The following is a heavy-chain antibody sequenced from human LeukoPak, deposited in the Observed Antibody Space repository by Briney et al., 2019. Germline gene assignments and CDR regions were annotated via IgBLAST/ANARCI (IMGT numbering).Heavy chain of an antibody. D-gene: IGHD3-3*01. CDR2: IHDSVNT. CDR1: GGSISSYY. V-gene: IGHV4-59*01. CDR3: ARGRITIFGVVTPHFDY. Sequence: SETLSLTCTVSGGSISSYYCTWIRQSPGTGLEWIGYIHDSVNTDYNPSLKSRVTISVDTSNKQFSLKLNSVTAADTAVNYCARGRITIFGVVTPHFDYWGQGTLVTVSS. J-gene: IGHJ4*02.